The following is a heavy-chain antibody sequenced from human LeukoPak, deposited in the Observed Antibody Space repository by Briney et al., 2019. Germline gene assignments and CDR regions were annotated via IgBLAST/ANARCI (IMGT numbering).Heavy chain of an antibody. CDR1: GYSISGGYY. Sequence: SETLSLTCAVSGYSISGGYYWGWIRQPPGKGLEWIGSIYHSGSTYYNPSLKSRVTISVDTSKNQFSLKLSSVTAADTAVYYCARRVIAALGFQHWGQGTLVTVSS. CDR3: ARRVIAALGFQH. CDR2: IYHSGST. D-gene: IGHD2-21*01. J-gene: IGHJ1*01. V-gene: IGHV4-38-2*01.